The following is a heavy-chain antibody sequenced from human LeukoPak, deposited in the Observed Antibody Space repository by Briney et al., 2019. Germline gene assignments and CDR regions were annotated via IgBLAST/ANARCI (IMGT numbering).Heavy chain of an antibody. Sequence: ASVKVSCKASGGTFSSYAISWVRQAPGQGLEWMGGIIPIFGTANYAQKFQGRVTITTDESTSTAYMELSSLRSEDTAVYYCAREKISENNLSYYYDSSGLDYWGQGTLVTVSS. CDR3: AREKISENNLSYYYDSSGLDY. V-gene: IGHV1-69*05. J-gene: IGHJ4*02. CDR1: GGTFSSYA. D-gene: IGHD3-22*01. CDR2: IIPIFGTA.